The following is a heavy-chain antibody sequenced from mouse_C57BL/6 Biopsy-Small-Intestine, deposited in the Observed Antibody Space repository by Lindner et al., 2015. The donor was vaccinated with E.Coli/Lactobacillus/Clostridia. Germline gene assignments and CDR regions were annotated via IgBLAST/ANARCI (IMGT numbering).Heavy chain of an antibody. J-gene: IGHJ4*01. CDR3: ATVSGYTSGWFRY. CDR1: GYSFSDLS. CDR2: FDRKDGEI. Sequence: SVKVSCKVSGYSFSDLSIHWVRQAPGKGLEWMGGFDRKDGEIMYAQEFQGRVSMTDDTSTDTAYMELSSLRSEDTAVYYCATVSGYTSGWFRYWGQGTLVTVSS. V-gene: IGHV1-18*01. D-gene: IGHD1-3*01.